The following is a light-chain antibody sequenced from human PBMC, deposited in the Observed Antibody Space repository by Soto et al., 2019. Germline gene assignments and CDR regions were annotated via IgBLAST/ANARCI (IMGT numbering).Light chain of an antibody. V-gene: IGKV4-1*01. J-gene: IGKJ1*01. CDR3: QQYYSTSRT. Sequence: DIVMTQSPDSLAASLGERATINCKSSQSVLYSSNNKNYLAWYQQKPGQPPKLLINWASTRESGVPDRFSGSGSGTDFTLTISSLQAEDVAVYYGQQYYSTSRTFGQGTKVEIK. CDR2: WAS. CDR1: QSVLYSSNNKNY.